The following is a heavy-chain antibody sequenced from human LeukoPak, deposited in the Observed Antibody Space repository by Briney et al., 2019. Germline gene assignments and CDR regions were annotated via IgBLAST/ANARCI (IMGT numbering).Heavy chain of an antibody. CDR2: IDPNSGGT. CDR3: ARVPQGYSSSSVAFDI. Sequence: GASVKVSCKASGYTFTGYYMHWVRQAPGQGLEWMGWIDPNSGGTNYAQKFQGRVTMTRDTSISTAYMELSRLRSDDTAVYYCARVPQGYSSSSVAFDIWGQGTMVTVSS. D-gene: IGHD6-6*01. CDR1: GYTFTGYY. V-gene: IGHV1-2*02. J-gene: IGHJ3*02.